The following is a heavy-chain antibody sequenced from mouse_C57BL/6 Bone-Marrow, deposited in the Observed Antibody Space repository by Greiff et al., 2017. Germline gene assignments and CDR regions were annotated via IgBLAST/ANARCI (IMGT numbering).Heavy chain of an antibody. CDR2: IRNKANGYTT. V-gene: IGHV7-3*01. CDR1: GFTFPDYY. D-gene: IGHD2-4*01. Sequence: EVQLVESGGGLVQPGGSLSLSCAASGFTFPDYYMSWVRQPPGKALEWLGFIRNKANGYTTEYSASVKGRFTISRDNSQSILYLQMNALRAEDSATYYCARYDDYDVDYWGQGTTLTVSS. J-gene: IGHJ2*01. CDR3: ARYDDYDVDY.